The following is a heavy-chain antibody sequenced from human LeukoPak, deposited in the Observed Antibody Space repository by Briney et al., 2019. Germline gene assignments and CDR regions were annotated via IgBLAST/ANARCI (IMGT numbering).Heavy chain of an antibody. J-gene: IGHJ3*02. D-gene: IGHD3-22*01. CDR2: INHSGST. CDR1: GGSFSGYY. Sequence: SETLSLTCAVYGGSFSGYYWSWIRQPPGKGLEWIGEINHSGSTNYNPSLKSRVTISVDTSKNQFSLKLSSVTAADTAVYYCARGQRRVYYDSSGYYSKSAFDIWGQGTMVTVSS. V-gene: IGHV4-34*01. CDR3: ARGQRRVYYDSSGYYSKSAFDI.